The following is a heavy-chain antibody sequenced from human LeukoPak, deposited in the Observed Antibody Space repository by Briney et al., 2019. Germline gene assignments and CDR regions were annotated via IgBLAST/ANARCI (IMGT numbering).Heavy chain of an antibody. CDR2: ISDSGGFT. J-gene: IGHJ4*02. CDR1: GFTFSRYA. D-gene: IGHD1-26*01. CDR3: AKDIVGPTMWYFDY. V-gene: IGHV3-23*01. Sequence: PGGSPRLSCVVSGFTFSRYAMSWVRQAPGKGLEWVSAISDSGGFTNYADSVKGRFTISRDNSKNTLYLHMNSLRAEDTAVYYCAKDIVGPTMWYFDYWGQGTLVTVSS.